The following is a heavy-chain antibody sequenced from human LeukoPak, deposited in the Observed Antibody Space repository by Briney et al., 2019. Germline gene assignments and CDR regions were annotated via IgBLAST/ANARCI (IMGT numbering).Heavy chain of an antibody. J-gene: IGHJ4*02. D-gene: IGHD2-15*01. CDR2: IYYSGST. CDR3: ARLGHCSGGSCYDASDY. CDR1: GGSISSSSYY. V-gene: IGHV4-39*01. Sequence: PSETLSLTCTVSGGSISSSSYYWGWIRQPPGKGLEWIGSIYYSGSTYYNPSLKSRVTISVDTSKNQFSLKLSSVTAADTAVYYCARLGHCSGGSCYDASDYWGQGTLVTVSS.